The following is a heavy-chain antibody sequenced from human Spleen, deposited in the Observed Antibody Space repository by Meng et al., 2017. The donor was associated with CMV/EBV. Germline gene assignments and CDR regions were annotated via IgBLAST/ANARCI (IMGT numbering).Heavy chain of an antibody. D-gene: IGHD3-3*01. J-gene: IGHJ6*02. CDR3: ARERGYDFWSGYYTGYYYGMDV. CDR1: GFTFSTYG. V-gene: IGHV3-48*04. Sequence: GGSLRLSCAASGFTFSTYGMHWVRRAPGKGLEWVSYISSSGSTIYYADSVKGRFTISRDNAKNSLYLQMNSLRAEDTAVYYCARERGYDFWSGYYTGYYYGMDVWGQGTTVTVSS. CDR2: ISSSGSTI.